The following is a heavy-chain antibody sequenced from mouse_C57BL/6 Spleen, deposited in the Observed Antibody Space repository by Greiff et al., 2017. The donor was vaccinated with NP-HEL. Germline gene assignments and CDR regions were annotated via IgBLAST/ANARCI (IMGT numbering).Heavy chain of an antibody. CDR1: GYTFTSYW. J-gene: IGHJ2*01. CDR2: IDPSDSYT. V-gene: IGHV1-69*01. CDR3: ARGEITAYYFDY. D-gene: IGHD1-1*01. Sequence: QVQLQQPGAELVMPGASVKLSCKASGYTFTSYWMHWVKQRPGQGLEWIGEIDPSDSYTNYNQKFKGKSTLTVDKSSSTAYMQLSSLTSEDSAVYYCARGEITAYYFDYWGQGTTLTVSS.